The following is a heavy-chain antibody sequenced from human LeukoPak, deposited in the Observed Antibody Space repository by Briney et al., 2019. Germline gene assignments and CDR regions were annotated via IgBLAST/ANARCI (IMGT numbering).Heavy chain of an antibody. CDR3: ARVAWGDYYDSSGYYYGGAFDI. J-gene: IGHJ3*02. CDR1: GFTFSSYA. Sequence: GRSLRLSCAASGFTFSSYAMHWVRQAPGKGLEWVAVISYDGSNKYYADSVKGRFTISRDNAKNSLYLQMNSLRAEDTAVYYCARVAWGDYYDSSGYYYGGAFDIWGQGTMVTVSS. V-gene: IGHV3-30*04. D-gene: IGHD3-22*01. CDR2: ISYDGSNK.